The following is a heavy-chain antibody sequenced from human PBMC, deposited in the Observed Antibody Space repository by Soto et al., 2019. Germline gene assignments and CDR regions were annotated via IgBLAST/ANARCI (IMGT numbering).Heavy chain of an antibody. D-gene: IGHD3-3*01. V-gene: IGHV4-39*02. CDR2: IYYSGST. CDR3: ARDDFWSGYFFDY. Sequence: SETLSLTSPVSGGSISSSSYYWGWIRQPPGKGLEWIGSIYYSGSTYYNPSLKSRVTISVDTSKNQFSLKLSSVTAADTAVYYCARDDFWSGYFFDYWGQGTLVTVSS. J-gene: IGHJ4*02. CDR1: GGSISSSSYY.